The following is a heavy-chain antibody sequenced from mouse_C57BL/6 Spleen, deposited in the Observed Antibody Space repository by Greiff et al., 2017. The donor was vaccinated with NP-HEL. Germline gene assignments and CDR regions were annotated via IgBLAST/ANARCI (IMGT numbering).Heavy chain of an antibody. J-gene: IGHJ4*01. V-gene: IGHV2-6-1*01. CDR3: ARQSSYYYAMDY. CDR1: GFSLTSYG. Sequence: VKLVESGPGLVAPSQSLSITCTVSGFSLTSYGIHWVRQPPGKGLEWLVVIWSDGSTTYHSALKSRLSISKDNSKSQVFLKMNSLQTDDTAMYYCARQSSYYYAMDYWGQGTSVTVST. CDR2: IWSDGST. D-gene: IGHD1-1*01.